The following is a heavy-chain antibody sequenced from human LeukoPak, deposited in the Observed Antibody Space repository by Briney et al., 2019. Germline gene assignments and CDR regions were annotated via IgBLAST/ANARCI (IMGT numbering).Heavy chain of an antibody. J-gene: IGHJ6*02. V-gene: IGHV4-59*01. CDR2: IYYSGST. CDR3: ARDTAYYDSSGPLGDYYGTDV. D-gene: IGHD3-22*01. CDR1: GGSISSYY. Sequence: PSETLSLTCTVSGGSISSYYWSWIRQPPGKGLEWIGYIYYSGSTNYNPSLKSRVTISVDTSKNQFSLKLSSVTAADTAVYYCARDTAYYDSSGPLGDYYGTDVWGQGTTVTVSS.